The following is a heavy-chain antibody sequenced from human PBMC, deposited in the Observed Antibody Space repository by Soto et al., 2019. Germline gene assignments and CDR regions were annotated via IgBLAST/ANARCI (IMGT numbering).Heavy chain of an antibody. Sequence: QVQLVQSGAEVKKPGASVKVSCKASGYTFTSYGISWVRQAPGQGLEWMGWISAYNGNTNYAQKLQGRVTXTXDXXTRTAYMELRSLSSDDTAVYYCARDGKQWLAVFGYWGQGTLVTVSS. CDR3: ARDGKQWLAVFGY. D-gene: IGHD6-19*01. V-gene: IGHV1-18*01. J-gene: IGHJ4*02. CDR1: GYTFTSYG. CDR2: ISAYNGNT.